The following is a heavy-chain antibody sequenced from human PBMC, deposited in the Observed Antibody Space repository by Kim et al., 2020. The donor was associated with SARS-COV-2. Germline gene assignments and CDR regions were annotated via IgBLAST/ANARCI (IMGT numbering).Heavy chain of an antibody. D-gene: IGHD3-22*01. CDR2: MNPNSGNT. J-gene: IGHJ5*02. V-gene: IGHV1-8*01. Sequence: ASVKVSCKASGYTFTSYDINWVRQATGQGLEWMGWMNPNSGNTGYAQKFQGRVTMTRNTSISTAYMELSSLRSEDTAVYYCARGRTPYYYDSSGYHPNWFGPRGQGTLVTVSS. CDR1: GYTFTSYD. CDR3: ARGRTPYYYDSSGYHPNWFGP.